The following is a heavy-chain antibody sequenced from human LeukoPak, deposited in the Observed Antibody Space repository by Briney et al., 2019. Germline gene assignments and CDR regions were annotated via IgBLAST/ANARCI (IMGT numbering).Heavy chain of an antibody. D-gene: IGHD2-2*01. CDR2: INTNTGNP. V-gene: IGHV7-4-1*02. J-gene: IGHJ5*02. CDR1: GYTFTSYA. CDR3: ARDRGDLGYCSSTSCYRPNWFDP. Sequence: ASVKVSCKASGYTFTSYAMNWVRQAPGQGLGWMGWINTNTGNPTYAQGFTGRFVFSLDTSVSTAYLQISSLKAEDTAVYYCARDRGDLGYCSSTSCYRPNWFDPWGQGTLVTVSS.